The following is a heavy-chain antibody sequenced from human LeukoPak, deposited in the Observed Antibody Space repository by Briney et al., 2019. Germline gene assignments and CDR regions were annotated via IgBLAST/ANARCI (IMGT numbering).Heavy chain of an antibody. Sequence: VASVKVSCKVSGYTLTVLSMHWVRQAPGKGFEWMGGFDPEDGETIYAQKFQGRVTMTEDTSTDTAYMELSSLRSEDTAVYYCATVGIAYDYWGQGTLVTVSS. CDR2: FDPEDGET. CDR3: ATVGIAYDY. J-gene: IGHJ4*02. CDR1: GYTLTVLS. D-gene: IGHD1-14*01. V-gene: IGHV1-24*01.